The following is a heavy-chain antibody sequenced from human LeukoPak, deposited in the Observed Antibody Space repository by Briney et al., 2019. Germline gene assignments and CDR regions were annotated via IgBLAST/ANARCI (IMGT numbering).Heavy chain of an antibody. V-gene: IGHV4-59*08. J-gene: IGHJ4*02. Sequence: SETLSLSCTVSGGSMSSYYWNWIRQSPEKGLEWIGYIHYSGSTNYNPSLKSRVTISVDTSKNQLSLKLTSVTAADTAVYYCARRASGWGFFDYWGQGNLVTVSS. CDR1: GGSMSSYY. CDR3: ARRASGWGFFDY. CDR2: IHYSGST. D-gene: IGHD6-19*01.